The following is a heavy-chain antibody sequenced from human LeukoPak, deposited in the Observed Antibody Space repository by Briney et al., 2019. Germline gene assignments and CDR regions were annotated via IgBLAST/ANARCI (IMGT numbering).Heavy chain of an antibody. Sequence: GASVKVSCKASGGTFSSYAISWVRQAPGQGLEWMGGIIPIFGTANYAQKFQGRVTITADESTSTAYMELSSLRSEDTAEYYCARTLDCSSTSCYTEPNYYYYGMDVWGQGTTVTVSS. D-gene: IGHD2-2*02. J-gene: IGHJ6*02. CDR1: GGTFSSYA. CDR2: IIPIFGTA. V-gene: IGHV1-69*13. CDR3: ARTLDCSSTSCYTEPNYYYYGMDV.